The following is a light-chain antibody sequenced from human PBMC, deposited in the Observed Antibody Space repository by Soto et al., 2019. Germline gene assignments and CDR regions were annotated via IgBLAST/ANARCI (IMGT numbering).Light chain of an antibody. CDR3: QTWSTGIRV. CDR2: LNSDGSH. CDR1: SGHSSYA. J-gene: IGLJ3*02. V-gene: IGLV4-69*01. Sequence: QAVLTQSPSASASLGASVKLTCTLSSGHSSYAIAWHQQQPEKGPRYLMKLNSDGSHSKGDGIPDRFSGSSSGTERYLTNSSLQSEDEADYYCQTWSTGIRVFGEGTKLTVL.